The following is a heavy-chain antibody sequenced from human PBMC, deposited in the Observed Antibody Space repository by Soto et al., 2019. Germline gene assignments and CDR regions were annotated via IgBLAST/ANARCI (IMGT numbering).Heavy chain of an antibody. J-gene: IGHJ6*02. CDR1: GFTFSSYS. V-gene: IGHV3-21*01. CDR2: ISSSSSYI. Sequence: EVQLVESGGGLVKPGGSSRLSCVVSGFTFSSYSMNWVRQAPGKGLEWVSSISSSSSYIYYADSVKGRFTISRDNAKNYLYLQMNSLRAEDTAVYYCARVLLTGTYFYYYGMDVWGQGTTVTVSS. D-gene: IGHD1-20*01. CDR3: ARVLLTGTYFYYYGMDV.